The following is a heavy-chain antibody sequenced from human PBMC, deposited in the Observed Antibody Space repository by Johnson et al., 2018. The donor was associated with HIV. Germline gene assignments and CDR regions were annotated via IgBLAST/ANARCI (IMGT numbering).Heavy chain of an antibody. D-gene: IGHD5-18*01. Sequence: QVQLVESGGGVVQPGRSLRLSCAASGFTFSIYAMHWVRQAPGKGLEWVSLISFDGNDKYYADSVKGRFTISRDNSKNTLYLQMNSLRAEDTAVYYCARGRRIQLWLLADAFDIWGQGTMVTVSS. V-gene: IGHV3-30*04. J-gene: IGHJ3*02. CDR3: ARGRRIQLWLLADAFDI. CDR2: ISFDGNDK. CDR1: GFTFSIYA.